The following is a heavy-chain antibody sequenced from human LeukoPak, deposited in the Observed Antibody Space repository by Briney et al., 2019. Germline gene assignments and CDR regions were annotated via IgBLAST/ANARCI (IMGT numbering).Heavy chain of an antibody. CDR1: GFTFSGSA. Sequence: SGGSLRLSCAASGFTFSGSAMHWVRQASGKGLEWVGRIRSKANSYATAYAASVKGRFTISRDDSKSTAYLQMNSLKTEDTAVYYCSRHQWEPKAGHWLDPWGQGTLVTVSS. D-gene: IGHD1-26*01. V-gene: IGHV3-73*01. CDR3: SRHQWEPKAGHWLDP. J-gene: IGHJ5*02. CDR2: IRSKANSYAT.